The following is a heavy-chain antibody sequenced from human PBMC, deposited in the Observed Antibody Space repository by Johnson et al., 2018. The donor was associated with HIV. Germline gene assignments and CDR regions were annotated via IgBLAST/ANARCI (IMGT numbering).Heavy chain of an antibody. CDR2: ISGSGGST. V-gene: IGHV3-23*04. Sequence: VQLVESGGGLVQPGGSLRLSCAASGFTFSSYAMSWVRQAPGKGLEWVSAISGSGGSTYYAAPVKGRFTISRDDSKNTLYLQMNSLQTEDTGVYYCTTTHYDSSSPGAFDFWGQGTMVTVSS. CDR3: TTTHYDSSSPGAFDF. D-gene: IGHD3-22*01. CDR1: GFTFSSYA. J-gene: IGHJ3*01.